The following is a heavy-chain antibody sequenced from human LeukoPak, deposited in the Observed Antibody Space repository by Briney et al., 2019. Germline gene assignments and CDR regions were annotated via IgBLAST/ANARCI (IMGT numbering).Heavy chain of an antibody. D-gene: IGHD3-10*01. CDR1: GGSISNYY. V-gene: IGHV4-59*08. CDR2: IYYSGST. CDR3: ASHYYGSGSSFDY. Sequence: SETLSLTCNVSGGSISNYYWSWIRQPPGKGLEWIGYIYYSGSTNYNPSLKSRATISVDTSKNQFSLKLSSVTAADMAVYYCASHYYGSGSSFDYWGQGTLVTVSS. J-gene: IGHJ4*02.